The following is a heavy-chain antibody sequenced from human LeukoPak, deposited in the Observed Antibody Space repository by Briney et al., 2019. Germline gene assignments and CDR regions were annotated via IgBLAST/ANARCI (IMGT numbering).Heavy chain of an antibody. Sequence: ASVKVSCKASGYTLTNYDINWVRQATGQGLEWMGWMNPNSANTGYSQKFQGRVTFTRDTSISTAYMELSSLRSEDTAVYYCARASCSGGSCSGYWGQGTLVTVSS. CDR1: GYTLTNYD. J-gene: IGHJ4*02. D-gene: IGHD2-15*01. V-gene: IGHV1-8*03. CDR2: MNPNSANT. CDR3: ARASCSGGSCSGY.